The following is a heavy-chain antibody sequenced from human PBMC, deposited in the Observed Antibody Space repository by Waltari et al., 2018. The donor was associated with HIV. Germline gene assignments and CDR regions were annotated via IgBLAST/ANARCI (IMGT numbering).Heavy chain of an antibody. V-gene: IGHV3-74*01. CDR2: SSSDGTTT. D-gene: IGHD1-20*01. CDR1: GFTSSRYW. Sequence: EVQLVESGGGLVQPGGHLRLSCAACGFTSSRYWMPWGRQAPGKGLVWVSRSSSDGTTTSYADSVKGRFTISRDNAKNTLYLQMNSLRAEDTAVYYCTRDLARYNWNDIPLDYWGQGALVTVSS. J-gene: IGHJ4*02. CDR3: TRDLARYNWNDIPLDY.